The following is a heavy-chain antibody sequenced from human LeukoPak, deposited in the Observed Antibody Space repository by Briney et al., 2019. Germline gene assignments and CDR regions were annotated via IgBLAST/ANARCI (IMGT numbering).Heavy chain of an antibody. J-gene: IGHJ4*02. CDR3: ARDNGNGDFDY. CDR2: IKQDGSEK. V-gene: IGHV3-7*01. CDR1: GFTFSSYW. Sequence: GGSLRLSCAASGFTFSSYWMSWVRQAPGKGLEWVANIKQDGSEKYYVDSVKGRFTISRDNAKNSLYLQMSSLRAEDTAVYYCARDNGNGDFDYWGQGTLVTVSS. D-gene: IGHD2-8*01.